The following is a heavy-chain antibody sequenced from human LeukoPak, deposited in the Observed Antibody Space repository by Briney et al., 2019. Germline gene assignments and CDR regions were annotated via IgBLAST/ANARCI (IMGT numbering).Heavy chain of an antibody. CDR1: GFTFSSYS. Sequence: GGSLRLSCAASGFTFSSYSMNWVRQAPGKGLEWVSYISSSSSTIYYADSVKGRFTISRDNAKNSLYLQMNSLRAEDTAVYCCARLYCSGGSCRRPNWFDPWGQGTLVTVSS. D-gene: IGHD2-15*01. CDR2: ISSSSSTI. V-gene: IGHV3-48*04. J-gene: IGHJ5*02. CDR3: ARLYCSGGSCRRPNWFDP.